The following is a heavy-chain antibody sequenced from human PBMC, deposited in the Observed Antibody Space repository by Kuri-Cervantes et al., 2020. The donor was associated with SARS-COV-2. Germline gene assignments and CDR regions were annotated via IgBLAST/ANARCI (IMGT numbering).Heavy chain of an antibody. CDR3: ARSLVPSAGSLTGRVDY. Sequence: ASVKVSCKASGYTFTSYGISWVRQAPGQGLEWMGRISAYNGNTNYAQKLQGRVTMTTDTSTSTAYMELRSLRSEDTAVYYCARSLVPSAGSLTGRVDYWGQGTLVTVSS. D-gene: IGHD3-10*01. CDR2: ISAYNGNT. CDR1: GYTFTSYG. V-gene: IGHV1-18*01. J-gene: IGHJ4*02.